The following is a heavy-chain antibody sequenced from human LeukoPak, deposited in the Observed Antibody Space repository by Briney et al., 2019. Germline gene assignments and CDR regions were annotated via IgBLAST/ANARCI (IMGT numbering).Heavy chain of an antibody. J-gene: IGHJ4*02. D-gene: IGHD3-22*01. CDR2: IYHSGST. V-gene: IGHV4-39*07. CDR3: ARNDSSGYFDY. CDR1: GGSISSSFYY. Sequence: PSETLSLTCTVSGGSISSSFYYWGWIRQPPGKGLEWIGGIYHSGSTSYNPSLKSRVTISVDTSKNQFSLKLNSVTAADTAVYYCARNDSSGYFDYWGQGTLVTVSS.